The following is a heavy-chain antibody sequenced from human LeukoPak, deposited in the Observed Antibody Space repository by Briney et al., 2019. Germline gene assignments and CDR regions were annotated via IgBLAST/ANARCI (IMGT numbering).Heavy chain of an antibody. CDR1: GFTFDDYA. J-gene: IGHJ6*02. Sequence: QSGGSLRLSCAASGFTFDDYAMHWVRQAPGKDLEWVSGISWNSGSIGYADSVKGRFTISRDNAKNSLYLQMNSLRAEDTALYYCAKDTAAMDYYGMDVWGQGTTVTVSS. D-gene: IGHD5-18*01. V-gene: IGHV3-9*01. CDR2: ISWNSGSI. CDR3: AKDTAAMDYYGMDV.